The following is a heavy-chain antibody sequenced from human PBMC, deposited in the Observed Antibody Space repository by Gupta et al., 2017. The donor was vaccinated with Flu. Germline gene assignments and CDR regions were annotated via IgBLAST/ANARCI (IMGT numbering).Heavy chain of an antibody. CDR1: GGSISSYY. CDR2: IYYSGST. J-gene: IGHJ6*02. D-gene: IGHD3-3*01. Sequence: QVQLQESGPGLVKPSETLSLTCTVSGGSISSYYWSWIRQPPGKGLEWIGYIYYSGSTNYNPSLKSRVTISVDTSKNQFSLKLSSVTAADTAVYYCARDDFWSGYHYGMDVWGQGTTVTVSS. V-gene: IGHV4-59*01. CDR3: ARDDFWSGYHYGMDV.